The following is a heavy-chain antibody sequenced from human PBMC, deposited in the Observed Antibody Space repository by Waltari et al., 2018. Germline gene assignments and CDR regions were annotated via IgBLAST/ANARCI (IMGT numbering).Heavy chain of an antibody. CDR3: ARGLQLLPVDY. V-gene: IGHV4-39*07. CDR2: IYYSGST. Sequence: QLQLQESGPGLVKPSETLSLTCTVSGGSIRSSSYYWGWIRQPPGKGLEWIGSIYYSGSTYYNPSLKSRVTISVDTSKNQFSLKLSSVTAADTAVYYCARGLQLLPVDYWGQGTLVTVSS. J-gene: IGHJ4*02. D-gene: IGHD2-2*01. CDR1: GGSIRSSSYY.